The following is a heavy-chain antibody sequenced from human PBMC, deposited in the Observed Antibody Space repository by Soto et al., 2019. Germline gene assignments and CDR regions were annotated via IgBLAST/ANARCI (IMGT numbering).Heavy chain of an antibody. D-gene: IGHD3-22*01. CDR3: ARDPPLSMIVVVGVDDF. V-gene: IGHV3-74*01. Sequence: GGSLRLSCEGSGFTFGSYWMHWVRQAPGKGLVWVSRMYTDGSNSYYADSVKGRFTISRDNDKGLVYLQMNSLRAEDTAVYYCARDPPLSMIVVVGVDDFWGQGTLVTVSS. CDR2: MYTDGSNS. J-gene: IGHJ4*02. CDR1: GFTFGSYW.